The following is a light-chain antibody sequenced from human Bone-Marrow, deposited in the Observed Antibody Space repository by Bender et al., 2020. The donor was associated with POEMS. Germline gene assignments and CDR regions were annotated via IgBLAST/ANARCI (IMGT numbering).Light chain of an antibody. J-gene: IGLJ1*01. V-gene: IGLV2-23*02. CDR2: EVT. CDR1: SSDVGSYNL. Sequence: QSALTQPASVSGSPGQSITISCTGTSSDVGSYNLVSWYQQYPGKAPKLLVYEVTNLPSGVPDRFSGSTSGNTASLTVSRLQAEDEADYYCCSYAGNRNVFGTGTKVTVL. CDR3: CSYAGNRNV.